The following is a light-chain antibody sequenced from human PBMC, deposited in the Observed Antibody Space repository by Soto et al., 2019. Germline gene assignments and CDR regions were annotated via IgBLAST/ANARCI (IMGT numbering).Light chain of an antibody. CDR2: KAS. Sequence: DIQMTQSPSSLSASVGDRVTITCRASQSIRSYLNWYQQKPGKAPKLLIYKASSLESGVPSRFSGSGSGTEFTLTISSLQPDDFATYYCQQYNSYSFTFGPGTKVDIK. V-gene: IGKV1-5*03. CDR3: QQYNSYSFT. CDR1: QSIRSY. J-gene: IGKJ3*01.